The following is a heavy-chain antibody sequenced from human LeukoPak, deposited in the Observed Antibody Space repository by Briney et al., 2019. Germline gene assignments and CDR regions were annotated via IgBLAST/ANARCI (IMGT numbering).Heavy chain of an antibody. CDR2: ISSNGGST. D-gene: IGHD3-10*01. Sequence: PGGSLRLSCSASEFTFSNYAMHWVRQAPGKGLEYVSGISSNGGSTYYADSVKGRFTISRDNSKNTLYLQMSSLRAEDTAVYYCFGSGSFNWFDPWGQGTLVIVSS. J-gene: IGHJ5*02. V-gene: IGHV3-64D*06. CDR1: EFTFSNYA. CDR3: FGSGSFNWFDP.